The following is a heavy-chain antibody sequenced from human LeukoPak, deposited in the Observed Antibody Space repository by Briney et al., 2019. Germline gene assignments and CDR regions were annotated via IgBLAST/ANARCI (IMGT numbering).Heavy chain of an antibody. CDR3: ATYINWVAGDV. D-gene: IGHD7-27*01. V-gene: IGHV3-7*01. J-gene: IGHJ6*02. Sequence: GGSLRLSCAASGFTFSSYAMSWVRQAPGKGLEWVANIKQDGSEKYYVDSVKGRFTISRDNAKSSLFLQMNSLRDEDTAVYYCATYINWVAGDVWGQGTTVSVSS. CDR2: IKQDGSEK. CDR1: GFTFSSYA.